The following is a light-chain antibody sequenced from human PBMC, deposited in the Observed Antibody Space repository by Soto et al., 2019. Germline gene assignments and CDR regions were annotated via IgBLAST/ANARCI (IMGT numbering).Light chain of an antibody. CDR3: SSYTTSSTVV. V-gene: IGLV2-14*01. CDR1: SSDVGGYIY. Sequence: QSVLTQPASVSGSPGQSITISCAGSSSDVGGYIYVSWYQQHPGKAPKVMIYEVSNRPSGVSNRFSGSKSGNTASLTISGLQTEDEADSYCSSYTTSSTVVFGGGTKVTVL. J-gene: IGLJ2*01. CDR2: EVS.